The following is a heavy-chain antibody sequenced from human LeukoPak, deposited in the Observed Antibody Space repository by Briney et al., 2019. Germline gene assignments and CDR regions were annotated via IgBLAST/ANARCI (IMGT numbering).Heavy chain of an antibody. J-gene: IGHJ4*02. Sequence: GGSLRLSCAASGFTFSSYWMHWVRQAPGKRLVWVSRINSDGSSTSYADSVKGRFTISRDNAKNTLYLQMNSLRAEDTAVYYCARVGAVAGIDYWGQGTLVTVSS. CDR3: ARVGAVAGIDY. V-gene: IGHV3-74*01. CDR2: INSDGSST. D-gene: IGHD6-19*01. CDR1: GFTFSSYW.